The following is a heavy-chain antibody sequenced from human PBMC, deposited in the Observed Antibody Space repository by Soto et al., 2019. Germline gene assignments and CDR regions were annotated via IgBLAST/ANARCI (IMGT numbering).Heavy chain of an antibody. CDR2: INHSGST. CDR3: ARCLYWFDP. J-gene: IGHJ5*02. Sequence: PSETLALTCAFYGGSFSGYYWGWIRQPPGKGLEWIGEINHSGSTNYNPSLKSRVTISVDTSKNQFSLKLSSVTAADTAVYYCARCLYWFDPWGQGTLVTSPQ. V-gene: IGHV4-34*01. CDR1: GGSFSGYY.